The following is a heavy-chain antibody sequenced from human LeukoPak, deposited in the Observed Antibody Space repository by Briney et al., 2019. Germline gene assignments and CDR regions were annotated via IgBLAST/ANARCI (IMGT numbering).Heavy chain of an antibody. CDR2: ISDSGDNT. D-gene: IGHD1-7*01. CDR1: GFTFNGYA. V-gene: IGHV3-23*01. J-gene: IGHJ5*02. CDR3: AKAPRNSGASENNWFDP. Sequence: GGSLRLSCAASGFTFNGYAMNWVRQAPGKGLEWVSAISDSGDNTYYADSVRGRFTISRDNSMNTLYLQMNTLRAEDTAVYYCAKAPRNSGASENNWFDPWGQGTLVTVSS.